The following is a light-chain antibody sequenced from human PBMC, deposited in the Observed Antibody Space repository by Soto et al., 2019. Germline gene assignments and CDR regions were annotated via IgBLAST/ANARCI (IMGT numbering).Light chain of an antibody. J-gene: IGLJ2*01. CDR2: DVS. CDR1: SSDVGSYYY. Sequence: QSALTQPASVSGSPGQSITISCTGTSSDVGSYYYVSWYQQHPGKAPILIIYDVSNRPSGVSSRFSGSKSGNTASLTISGLQAGDEAIYYCSSYGGTSAPVLFGGGTKLTVL. CDR3: SSYGGTSAPVL. V-gene: IGLV2-14*03.